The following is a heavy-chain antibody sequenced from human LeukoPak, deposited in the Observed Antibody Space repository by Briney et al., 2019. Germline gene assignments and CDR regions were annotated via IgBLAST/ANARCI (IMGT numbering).Heavy chain of an antibody. Sequence: PSETLSLTCTVSGGSISSSSYYWGWLRQPPGKGLEWIGSIYYSGSTYYNPSLKSRVTISVDTSKNQFSLKLSSVTAADTAVYYCARELGSLVDYWGQGTLVTVSS. CDR3: ARELGSLVDY. CDR1: GGSISSSSYY. CDR2: IYYSGST. J-gene: IGHJ4*02. D-gene: IGHD2-15*01. V-gene: IGHV4-39*07.